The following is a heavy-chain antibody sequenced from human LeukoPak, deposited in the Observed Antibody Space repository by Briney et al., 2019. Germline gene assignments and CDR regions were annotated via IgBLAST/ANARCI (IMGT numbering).Heavy chain of an antibody. CDR1: GGTFSSYA. Sequence: GASVTVSCTASGGTFSSYAISWVRQAPGQGLEWMGGIIPIFGTANYAQKFQGRVTITADESTSTAYMELRSLRSDDTAVYYCARRVAVARMDVWGQGTTVTVSS. J-gene: IGHJ6*02. CDR2: IIPIFGTA. D-gene: IGHD6-19*01. CDR3: ARRVAVARMDV. V-gene: IGHV1-69*13.